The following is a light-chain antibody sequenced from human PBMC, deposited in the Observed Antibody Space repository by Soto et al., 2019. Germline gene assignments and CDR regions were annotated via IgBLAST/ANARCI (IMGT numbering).Light chain of an antibody. Sequence: DIVMTQSPDSLAVSLGERATINCKSSQSVLSSSNNENYLAWYQQKPRQPPKLLIYWASTRDSGVPDRFSGSGSGTHFRLTISSLQAEDVAFYYCQQYYTTPFAFGSGTKVDMK. CDR2: WAS. J-gene: IGKJ3*01. CDR1: QSVLSSSNNENY. CDR3: QQYYTTPFA. V-gene: IGKV4-1*01.